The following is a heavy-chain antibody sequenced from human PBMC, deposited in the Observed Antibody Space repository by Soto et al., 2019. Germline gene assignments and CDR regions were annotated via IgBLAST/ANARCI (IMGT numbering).Heavy chain of an antibody. V-gene: IGHV3-30-3*01. CDR3: VRDRGTKSGSPIN. D-gene: IGHD3-3*01. CDR2: VSYDGANT. J-gene: IGHJ4*02. Sequence: QVQLVESGGGVVQPGRSLRLSCAASAFTFNNYALHWVRQAPGKGLDWVASVSYDGANTYYADSVKGRFSISRDNARRTLYLQKDSLRTDDTAVYYCVRDRGTKSGSPINWGQGTLVTVSS. CDR1: AFTFNNYA.